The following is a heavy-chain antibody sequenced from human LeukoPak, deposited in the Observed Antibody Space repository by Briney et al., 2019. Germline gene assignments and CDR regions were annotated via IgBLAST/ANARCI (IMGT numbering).Heavy chain of an antibody. J-gene: IGHJ5*02. CDR1: GYSFTTYW. Sequence: GESLQISCETSGYSFTTYWIGWVRQLPGTGLEWVGAIYPDDSDSRYSPSFQGQVVISADRSIRTAYLQWNSLKTSDTAMYYCVRRRGSSGTINHFDPWGQGTLVTVSS. V-gene: IGHV5-51*01. CDR2: IYPDDSDS. CDR3: VRRRGSSGTINHFDP. D-gene: IGHD3-10*01.